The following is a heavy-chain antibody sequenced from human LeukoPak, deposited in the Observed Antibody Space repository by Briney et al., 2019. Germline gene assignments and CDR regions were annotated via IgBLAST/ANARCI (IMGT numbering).Heavy chain of an antibody. CDR3: ASSPDYGLEDY. J-gene: IGHJ4*02. CDR1: GFTFSSYA. Sequence: HPGGSLRLSCSGFTFSSYAMSWVRQAPGKGLEWVSTISDSGSDTYYADSVKGRFTISRDNSKNTLYLQMNSLRAEDTAVYYCASSPDYGLEDYWGQGTLVTVSS. V-gene: IGHV3-23*01. CDR2: ISDSGSDT. D-gene: IGHD4-17*01.